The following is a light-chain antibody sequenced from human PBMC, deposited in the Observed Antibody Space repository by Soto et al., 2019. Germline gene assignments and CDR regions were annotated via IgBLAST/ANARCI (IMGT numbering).Light chain of an antibody. CDR3: QQYNNWPPWT. J-gene: IGKJ3*01. CDR2: GAS. CDR1: QSVSSN. Sequence: EIVMTQSPATLSVSPGERATLSCRASQSVSSNLAWYQQKPGQAPRLLIYGASTRATGIPARFSGSGSATEFTLTIRSLQSEDFAVYSCQQYNNWPPWTFGPGTKVDIK. V-gene: IGKV3-15*01.